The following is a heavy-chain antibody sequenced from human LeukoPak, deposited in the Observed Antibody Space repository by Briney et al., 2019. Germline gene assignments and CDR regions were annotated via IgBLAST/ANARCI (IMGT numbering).Heavy chain of an antibody. CDR2: IKSKTDGGTT. J-gene: IGHJ4*02. CDR3: TTAPAVAALTGNDY. V-gene: IGHV3-15*01. D-gene: IGHD6-19*01. CDR1: GFTFSSYA. Sequence: GGSLRLSCAASGFTFSSYAMSWVRQAPGKGLEWVGRIKSKTDGGTTGYAAPVKGRFTISRDDSKNTLYLQMNSLKTEDTAVYYCTTAPAVAALTGNDYWGQGTLVTVSS.